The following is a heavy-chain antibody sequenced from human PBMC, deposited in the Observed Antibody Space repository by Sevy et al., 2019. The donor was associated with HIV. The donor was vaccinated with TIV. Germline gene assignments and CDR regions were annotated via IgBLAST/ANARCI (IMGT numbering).Heavy chain of an antibody. Sequence: ASVKVSCKVSGYTLTELSMHWVRQAPGKGLEWMGGFDPEDGETIYAQKFQGRVTMTEDTSTDTAYMELSSLGSEETAVYYCATGYCSGGSCPGLTYGMDVWGQGTTVTVSS. J-gene: IGHJ6*02. D-gene: IGHD2-15*01. V-gene: IGHV1-24*01. CDR3: ATGYCSGGSCPGLTYGMDV. CDR2: FDPEDGET. CDR1: GYTLTELS.